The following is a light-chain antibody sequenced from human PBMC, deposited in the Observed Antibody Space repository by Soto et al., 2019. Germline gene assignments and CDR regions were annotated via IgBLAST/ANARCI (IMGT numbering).Light chain of an antibody. CDR2: EVS. Sequence: QSALTQPASVSGSPGQSITISCTGTSSDVGSHNLVSWYQQHPGQAPKLMIYEVSKRPLGVSARFSASKSGNTASLTISGLQVEDEADYYCGSYGGSRAVFGGGTQLTA. V-gene: IGLV2-23*02. J-gene: IGLJ7*02. CDR1: SSDVGSHNL. CDR3: GSYGGSRAV.